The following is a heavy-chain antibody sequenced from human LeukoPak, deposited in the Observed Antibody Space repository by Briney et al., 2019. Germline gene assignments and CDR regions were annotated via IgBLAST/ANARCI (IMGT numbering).Heavy chain of an antibody. CDR1: GYTLTELS. Sequence: GASVKVSCKVSGYTLTELSMHWVRQAPGKGLEWMGGFDPEDGETIYAQKFQGRVTMTEDTSTDTAYMELSSLRSEDTAVYYRATYSSGLYYYYGMDVWGKGTTVTVSS. J-gene: IGHJ6*04. CDR2: FDPEDGET. CDR3: ATYSSGLYYYYGMDV. V-gene: IGHV1-24*01. D-gene: IGHD6-19*01.